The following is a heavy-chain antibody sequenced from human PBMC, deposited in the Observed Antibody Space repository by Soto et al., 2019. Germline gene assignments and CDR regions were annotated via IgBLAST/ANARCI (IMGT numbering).Heavy chain of an antibody. CDR1: GGSVSSGSYY. D-gene: IGHD2-15*01. V-gene: IGHV4-61*01. CDR3: ARVRVSGGSGFDY. J-gene: IGHJ4*02. Sequence: SETLSLTCTVSGGSVSSGSYYWSWIRQPPGKGLEWIGYIYYSGSTNYNPSPKSRVTISVDTSKNRSSLKLSSVTAADTAVYYCARVRVSGGSGFDYWGQGTLVTVYS. CDR2: IYYSGST.